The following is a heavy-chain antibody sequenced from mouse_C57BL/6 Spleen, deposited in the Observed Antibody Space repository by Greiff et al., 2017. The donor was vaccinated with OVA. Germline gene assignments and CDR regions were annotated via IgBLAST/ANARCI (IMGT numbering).Heavy chain of an antibody. Sequence: VQLQQSGPELVKPGASVKISCKASGYTFTDYYMNWVKQSHGQSLEWIGDINPNNGGTSYNQKFKGKATLTVDKSSSTAYMELRSLTSEDSAVYYGERSESTTVVERAWFAYWGQGTLVTVSA. CDR1: GYTFTDYY. V-gene: IGHV1-26*01. D-gene: IGHD1-1*01. CDR2: INPNNGGT. CDR3: ERSESTTVVERAWFAY. J-gene: IGHJ3*01.